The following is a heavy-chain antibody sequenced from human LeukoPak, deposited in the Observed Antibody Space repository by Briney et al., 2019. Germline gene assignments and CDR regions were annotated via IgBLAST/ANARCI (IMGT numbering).Heavy chain of an antibody. CDR3: GRGGLAAACRRFDP. V-gene: IGHV4-38-2*02. CDR2: IDHSGST. Sequence: PSETLSLTCTVSGYSISSGYCWGWIRQPPGKGLEGIAIIDHSGSTYYTQSVKGRFTISVDTSKNQFSLKLSSVTAADTAVYYCGRGGLAAACRRFDPWGQGTLVTVSS. J-gene: IGHJ5*02. D-gene: IGHD6-13*01. CDR1: GYSISSGYC.